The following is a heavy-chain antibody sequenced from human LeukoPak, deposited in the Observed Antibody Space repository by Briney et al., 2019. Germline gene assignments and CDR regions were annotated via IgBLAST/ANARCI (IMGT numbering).Heavy chain of an antibody. CDR3: AIIVSGRGWWFVP. Sequence: ASVKVSCKASGYTFTGYYMHWVRQAPGQGLEWMGWISPNNGGTNYAQNFQGRVTMTRDTSISTAYMVLSSLRSDDTAVYYCAIIVSGRGWWFVPWGQGTLVTVSS. J-gene: IGHJ5*02. D-gene: IGHD3-16*02. CDR1: GYTFTGYY. V-gene: IGHV1-2*02. CDR2: ISPNNGGT.